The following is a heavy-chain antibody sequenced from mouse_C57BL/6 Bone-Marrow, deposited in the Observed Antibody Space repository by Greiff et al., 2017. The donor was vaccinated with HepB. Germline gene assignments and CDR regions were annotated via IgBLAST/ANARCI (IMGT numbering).Heavy chain of an antibody. CDR2: IDPETGGT. CDR3: TRPTTVVADY. Sequence: VQLVESGAELVRPGASVTLSCKASGYTFTDYEMHWVKQTPVHGLEWIGAIDPETGGTAYNQKFKGKAILTADKSSSTAYMELRSLTSEDSAVYYCTRPTTVVADYWGQGTTLTVSS. D-gene: IGHD1-1*01. J-gene: IGHJ2*01. V-gene: IGHV1-15*01. CDR1: GYTFTDYE.